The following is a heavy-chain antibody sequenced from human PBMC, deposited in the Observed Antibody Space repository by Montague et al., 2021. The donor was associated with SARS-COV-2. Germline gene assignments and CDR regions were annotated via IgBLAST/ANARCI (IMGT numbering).Heavy chain of an antibody. D-gene: IGHD2-21*02. V-gene: IGHV4-34*01. CDR2: INHSGST. Sequence: SETLSLTCAVYGGSFSVYYWSWIRQPPGKGLEWIGEINHSGSTNYNPSLKSRVTISSDTSKNQFSLKLNSVTAAVTAVYFCVVVVPAMRPRSDYWGQGTLVTVSS. J-gene: IGHJ4*02. CDR1: GGSFSVYY. CDR3: VVVVPAMRPRSDY.